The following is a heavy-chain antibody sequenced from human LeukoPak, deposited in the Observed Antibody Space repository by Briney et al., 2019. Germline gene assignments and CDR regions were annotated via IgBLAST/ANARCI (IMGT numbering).Heavy chain of an antibody. CDR1: GYTFTSYD. J-gene: IGHJ6*02. CDR2: MNPNSGNT. CDR3: ARASGGIAAAGTFHYYYGMDV. Sequence: ASVKVSCKASGYTFTSYDINWVRQATGQGLEWMGWMNPNSGNTGYAQKFQGWVTMTRDTSISTAYMELSRLRSDDTAVYYCARASGGIAAAGTFHYYYGMDVWGQGTTVTVSS. V-gene: IGHV1-8*01. D-gene: IGHD6-13*01.